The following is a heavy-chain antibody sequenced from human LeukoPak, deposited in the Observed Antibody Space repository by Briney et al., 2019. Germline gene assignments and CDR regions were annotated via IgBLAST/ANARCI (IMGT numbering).Heavy chain of an antibody. V-gene: IGHV3-48*01. CDR1: GFSFSRYW. CDR3: ARPNANDYGDYFSARERGAFDI. Sequence: PGGSLRLSCAASGFSFSRYWMNWVRQAPGKGLEWVSYISSSSSTIYYADSVKGRFTISRDNAKNSLYLQMNSLRAEDTAVYYCARPNANDYGDYFSARERGAFDIWGQGTMVTVSS. D-gene: IGHD4-17*01. J-gene: IGHJ3*02. CDR2: ISSSSSTI.